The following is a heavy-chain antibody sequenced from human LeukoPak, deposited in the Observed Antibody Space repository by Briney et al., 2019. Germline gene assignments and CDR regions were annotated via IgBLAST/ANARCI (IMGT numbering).Heavy chain of an antibody. CDR2: IYYSGST. CDR3: ARGSGKPYGMDV. CDR1: GGSISSGDYY. D-gene: IGHD1-26*01. V-gene: IGHV4-30-4*08. J-gene: IGHJ6*02. Sequence: SETLSLTCTVSGGSISSGDYYWSWLREPPGRGLEGFGYIYYSGSTYYTPSLKSRLTISVDTSKNQFSLKLTSVSAADTAVYYCARGSGKPYGMDVWGQGTTVTVSS.